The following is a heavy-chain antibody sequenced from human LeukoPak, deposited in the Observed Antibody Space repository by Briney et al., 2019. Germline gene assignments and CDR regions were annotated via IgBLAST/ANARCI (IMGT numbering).Heavy chain of an antibody. Sequence: ASVKVSCKASGYTFTGYYMHWVRQAPGQGLEWMGWINPNSGGTNYAQKFQGRVTITADESTSTAYMELSSLRSEDTAVYYCAKSPDYWGQGTLVTVSS. V-gene: IGHV1-2*02. J-gene: IGHJ4*02. CDR3: AKSPDY. CDR2: INPNSGGT. CDR1: GYTFTGYY.